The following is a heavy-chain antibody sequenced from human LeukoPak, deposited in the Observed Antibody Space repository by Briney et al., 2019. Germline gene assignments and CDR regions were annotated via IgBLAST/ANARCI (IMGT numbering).Heavy chain of an antibody. V-gene: IGHV3-23*01. CDR1: GFTFSSYA. CDR3: AKGTGYSSGWYDYYYMDV. D-gene: IGHD6-19*01. Sequence: GGSLRLSCAASGFTFSSYAMSWVRQAPGKGLEWVSAISGSGGSTYYADSVKGRFTISRDNSKNTLYLQMNSLRAEDTAVYYCAKGTGYSSGWYDYYYMDVWGKGTTVTVSS. CDR2: ISGSGGST. J-gene: IGHJ6*03.